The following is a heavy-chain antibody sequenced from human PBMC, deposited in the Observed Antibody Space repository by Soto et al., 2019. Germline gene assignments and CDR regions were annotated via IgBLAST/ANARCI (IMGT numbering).Heavy chain of an antibody. CDR1: GFTFSSYG. Sequence: PGGSLRLSCAASGFTFSSYGMHWVRQAPGKGLEWVAVIWYDGSNKYYADSVKGRFTISRDNSKNTLYLQMNSLRAEDTAVYYCARDSPALYGSGPSTSYGMDVWGQGTTVTVSS. D-gene: IGHD3-10*01. CDR2: IWYDGSNK. J-gene: IGHJ6*02. CDR3: ARDSPALYGSGPSTSYGMDV. V-gene: IGHV3-33*01.